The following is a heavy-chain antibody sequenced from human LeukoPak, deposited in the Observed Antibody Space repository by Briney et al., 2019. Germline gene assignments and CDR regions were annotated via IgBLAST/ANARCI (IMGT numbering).Heavy chain of an antibody. CDR3: ARTNSSGWYALFDY. J-gene: IGHJ4*02. Sequence: GGSLRLSCAASGFTFSSYWMSWVRQAPGKGLEGVANIKQDGSEKYYVDSVKGRFTISRDNAKNSLYLQMNSLRAEDTAVYYCARTNSSGWYALFDYWGQGTLVTVSS. V-gene: IGHV3-7*01. D-gene: IGHD6-19*01. CDR2: IKQDGSEK. CDR1: GFTFSSYW.